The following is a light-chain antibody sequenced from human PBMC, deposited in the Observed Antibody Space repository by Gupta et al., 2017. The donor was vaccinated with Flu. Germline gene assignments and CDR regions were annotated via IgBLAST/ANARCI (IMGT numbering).Light chain of an antibody. CDR1: ALPKQY. CDR2: KDS. CDR3: QSADSSGIVV. Sequence: SYELTQPPSVSVSPGQTARITCSGDALPKQYAYWYQQKPGQAPVLVIYKDSERPSGIPGRFSGSSSGTTVTLTISGVQAEDEADYYCQSADSSGIVVFGGGTKLTVL. V-gene: IGLV3-25*02. J-gene: IGLJ2*01.